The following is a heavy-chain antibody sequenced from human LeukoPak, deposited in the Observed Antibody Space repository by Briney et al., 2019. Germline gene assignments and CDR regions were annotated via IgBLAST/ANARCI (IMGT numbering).Heavy chain of an antibody. CDR2: IMPMYGVP. CDR1: GDTFSKYG. CDR3: ARAKIAAAGTLSASDI. D-gene: IGHD6-13*01. J-gene: IGHJ3*02. Sequence: ASVKVSCKASGDTFSKYGISWFRQAPGQGPEWMGGIMPMYGVPYYAPEFQGRVTMTADESTSIVYMELSSLISEDTAVYYCARAKIAAAGTLSASDIWGQGTMVTVSS. V-gene: IGHV1-69*13.